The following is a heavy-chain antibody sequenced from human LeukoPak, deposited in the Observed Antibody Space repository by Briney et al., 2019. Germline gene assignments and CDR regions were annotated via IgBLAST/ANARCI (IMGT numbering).Heavy chain of an antibody. CDR2: ISGSGGST. CDR1: GFTFSSYA. Sequence: GGSLRLSCAASGFTFSSYAMSWVRQAPGKGLEWVSAISGSGGSTYYADSVKGRFTISRDNSKNTLYLQMNSLRAEDTAVYYCAKPPYYDFWSGSPPPLFYWGQGTLVTVSS. D-gene: IGHD3-3*01. J-gene: IGHJ4*02. CDR3: AKPPYYDFWSGSPPPLFY. V-gene: IGHV3-23*01.